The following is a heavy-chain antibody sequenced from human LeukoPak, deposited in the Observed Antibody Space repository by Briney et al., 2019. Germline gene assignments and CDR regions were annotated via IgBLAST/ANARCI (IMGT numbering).Heavy chain of an antibody. J-gene: IGHJ4*02. V-gene: IGHV4-30-4*08. CDR2: IYYSGST. CDR1: GFTFSSYG. Sequence: LRLSCAASGFTFSSYGMNWVRQPPGKGLEWIGYIYYSGSTYYNPSLKSRVTISVDTSKNQFSLKLSSVTAADTAVYYCARGGVMSLVDYWGQGTLVTVSS. CDR3: ARGGVMSLVDY. D-gene: IGHD3-3*01.